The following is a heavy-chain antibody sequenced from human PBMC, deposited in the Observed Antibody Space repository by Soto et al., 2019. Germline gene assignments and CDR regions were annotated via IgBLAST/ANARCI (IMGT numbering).Heavy chain of an antibody. J-gene: IGHJ4*02. CDR1: GGSISSYY. CDR3: ARVSTTVTPYFDY. CDR2: IYHSGST. Sequence: SETLSLTCTVSGGSISSYYWSWIRQPPGRGLEWIGYIYHSGSTYYNPSLKSRVTISVDRSKNQFSLKLSSVTAADTAVYYCARVSTTVTPYFDYWGQGTLVTVSS. V-gene: IGHV4-59*12. D-gene: IGHD4-4*01.